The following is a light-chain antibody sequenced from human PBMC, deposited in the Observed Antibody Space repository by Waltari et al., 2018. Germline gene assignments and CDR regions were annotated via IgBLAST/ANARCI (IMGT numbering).Light chain of an antibody. CDR1: RSAVGGYNR. V-gene: IGLV2-18*02. CDR3: SSYTNTGDTLV. Sequence: QSALTQPPSVSGSPGQSVPISCPGTRSAVGGYNRVPWYQQSPGTAPKLILYDVNIRPSGVPDRFSGSQSGYTASLTISGLQAEDEGHYYCSSYTNTGDTLVFGGGTELTVL. CDR2: DVN. J-gene: IGLJ2*01.